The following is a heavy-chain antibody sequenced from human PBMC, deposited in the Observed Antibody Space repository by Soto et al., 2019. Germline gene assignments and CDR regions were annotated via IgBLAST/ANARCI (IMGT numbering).Heavy chain of an antibody. V-gene: IGHV3-23*01. CDR3: AKGGQISY. CDR2: ISGRVGST. CDR1: GFTFSGNA. Sequence: EVQLLESGGGLVQPGGSLRLSCAASGFTFSGNAMTWVRQAPGKGLEWVSAISGRVGSTYYADSVKGRFTISRDNSHSTLYLQMNSLRAEDTSVYYCAKGGQISYWGQGTLVTVSS. J-gene: IGHJ4*02. D-gene: IGHD3-16*01.